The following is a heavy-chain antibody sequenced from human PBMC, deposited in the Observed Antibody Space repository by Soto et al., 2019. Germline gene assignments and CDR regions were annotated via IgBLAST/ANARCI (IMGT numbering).Heavy chain of an antibody. V-gene: IGHV3-30*18. J-gene: IGHJ4*02. CDR2: ISYDGSNK. CDR1: GFTFSSYG. Sequence: QVQLVESGGGVVQPGRSLRLSCAASGFTFSSYGMHWVRQAPGKGLEWVAVISYDGSNKYYADSVKGRFTISRDNSKNTLYLQMNSLRAEDTAVYYCAKDRRYCSSTSCPQTDYYCDYWCQGTLVTVSS. CDR3: AKDRRYCSSTSCPQTDYYCDY. D-gene: IGHD2-2*01.